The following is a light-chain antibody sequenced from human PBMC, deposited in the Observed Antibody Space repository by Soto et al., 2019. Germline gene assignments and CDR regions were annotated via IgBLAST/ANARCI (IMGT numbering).Light chain of an antibody. CDR2: AAS. J-gene: IGKJ5*01. CDR1: QSIRSH. Sequence: DIQMTQSPSSLSASVGDRVTITCRASQSIRSHLNWYHQRPGTAPKFLIYAASSLQSGVPSRFSGSGSGTDFTLTISSLQPEDFATYYCQQSYNNPPITFGQGTRLEIK. V-gene: IGKV1-39*01. CDR3: QQSYNNPPIT.